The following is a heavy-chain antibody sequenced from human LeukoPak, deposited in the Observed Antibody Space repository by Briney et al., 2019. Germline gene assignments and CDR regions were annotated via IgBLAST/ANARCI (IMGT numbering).Heavy chain of an antibody. Sequence: SDTLSLICTVSGGSFSSYYWSWVREPRAKGWEGSGYFYYSVSTNYKPSHKSRVTISVDTSKNQFSLKLSSVTAADTAVYYCARGPGGYSYGYYFDYWGQGTLVTVST. V-gene: IGHV4-59*13. D-gene: IGHD5-18*01. CDR2: FYYSVST. CDR1: GGSFSSYY. CDR3: ARGPGGYSYGYYFDY. J-gene: IGHJ4*02.